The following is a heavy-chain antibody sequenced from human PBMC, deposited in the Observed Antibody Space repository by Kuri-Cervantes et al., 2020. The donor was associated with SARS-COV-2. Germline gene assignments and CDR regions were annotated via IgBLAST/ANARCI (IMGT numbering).Heavy chain of an antibody. D-gene: IGHD3-3*01. CDR3: AKEDSWIFGVVRIDY. CDR2: ISYDGSNK. Sequence: GESLKISCAASGFTFSSYAMHWVRQAPGKGLEWVAVISYDGSNKYYADSVKGRFTISRDNSKNTLYLQMNSLRAEDTAVYYCAKEDSWIFGVVRIDYWGQGTLVTVSS. J-gene: IGHJ4*02. CDR1: GFTFSSYA. V-gene: IGHV3-30*04.